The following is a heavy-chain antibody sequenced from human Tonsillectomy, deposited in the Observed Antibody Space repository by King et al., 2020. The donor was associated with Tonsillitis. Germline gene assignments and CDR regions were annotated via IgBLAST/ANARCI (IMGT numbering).Heavy chain of an antibody. J-gene: IGHJ4*02. CDR3: VKYENLDY. D-gene: IGHD2/OR15-2a*01. V-gene: IGHV3-9*01. Sequence: QLVQSGGGLVQPGRSLRLSCAASGFTFDNFAMHWVRQAPGKGLEWVSGISWNSDSIGYADSVKGRVTISRDNAKNSLYLQMNSLRPEDTALYYCVKYENLDYWGQGTLVTVSS. CDR2: ISWNSDSI. CDR1: GFTFDNFA.